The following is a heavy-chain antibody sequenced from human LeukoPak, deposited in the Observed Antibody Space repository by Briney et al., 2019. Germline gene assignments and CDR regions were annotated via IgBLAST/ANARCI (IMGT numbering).Heavy chain of an antibody. CDR1: GFTFSSYA. CDR2: ISYDGSNQ. CDR3: AREDLLRHFDY. J-gene: IGHJ4*02. V-gene: IGHV3-30*04. Sequence: GRSLRLSCAASGFTFSSYAMHWVRQAQGKGLEWVAVISYDGSNQYYADSVKGRFTISRDNSKNTLYLQMNSLRAEDTAVYYCAREDLLRHFDYWGQGTLVTVSS. D-gene: IGHD1-26*01.